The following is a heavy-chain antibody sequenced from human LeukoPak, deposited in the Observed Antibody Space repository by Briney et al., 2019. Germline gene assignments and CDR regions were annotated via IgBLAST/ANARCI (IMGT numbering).Heavy chain of an antibody. Sequence: GGSLRLSCAASGFTFSSYWMHWVRQAPGKGLVWVSRINTDGSSTSYADSVKGRFTISRDNAKNTLYLQMNSLRAEDTAVYYCASLYCTNGVCYFQHWGQGTLVTVSS. CDR3: ASLYCTNGVCYFQH. J-gene: IGHJ1*01. D-gene: IGHD2-8*01. CDR1: GFTFSSYW. V-gene: IGHV3-74*01. CDR2: INTDGSST.